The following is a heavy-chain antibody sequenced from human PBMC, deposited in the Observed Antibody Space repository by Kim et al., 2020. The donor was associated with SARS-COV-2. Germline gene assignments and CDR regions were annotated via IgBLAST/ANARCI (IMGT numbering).Heavy chain of an antibody. CDR3: AKDLSSSYMDV. D-gene: IGHD2-15*01. V-gene: IGHV3-33*06. Sequence: GGSLRLSCAASGFTFSSYAMHWVRQAPGKGLEWVAVIWYDGSNKYYADSVKGRFTISRDNSKNTLYLQMNSLRAEDTAVYYCAKDLSSSYMDVWGQGTTVTVSS. CDR1: GFTFSSYA. CDR2: IWYDGSNK. J-gene: IGHJ6*02.